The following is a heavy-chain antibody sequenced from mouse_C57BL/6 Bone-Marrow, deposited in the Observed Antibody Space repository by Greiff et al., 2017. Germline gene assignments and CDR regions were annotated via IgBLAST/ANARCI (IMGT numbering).Heavy chain of an antibody. CDR3: AVTTVVANWYFDV. J-gene: IGHJ1*03. D-gene: IGHD1-1*01. CDR2: IYPRSGNT. V-gene: IGHV1-81*01. Sequence: VKLMESGAELARPGASVKLSCKASGYTFTSYGISWVKQRTGQGLEWIGEIYPRSGNTYYNEKFKGKATLTADKSSSTAYMELRSLTSEDSAVYFCAVTTVVANWYFDVWGTGTTVTVSS. CDR1: GYTFTSYG.